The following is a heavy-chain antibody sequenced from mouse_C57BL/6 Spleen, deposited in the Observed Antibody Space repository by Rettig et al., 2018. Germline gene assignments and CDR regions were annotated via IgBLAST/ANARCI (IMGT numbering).Heavy chain of an antibody. Sequence: SGYTFTSYWMHWVKQRPGRGLEWIGRIDPNSGGTKYNEKLKSKATLTVDKPSSTAYMQLSSLTSEDSAVYYCARPLDYYGSSYWYFDVWGTGTTVTVSS. V-gene: IGHV1-72*01. CDR2: IDPNSGGT. D-gene: IGHD1-1*01. CDR1: GYTFTSYW. J-gene: IGHJ1*03. CDR3: ARPLDYYGSSYWYFDV.